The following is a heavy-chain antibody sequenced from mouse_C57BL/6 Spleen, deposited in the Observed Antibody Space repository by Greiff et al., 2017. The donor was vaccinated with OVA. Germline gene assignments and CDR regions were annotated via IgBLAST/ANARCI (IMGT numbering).Heavy chain of an antibody. CDR1: GYTFTSYG. V-gene: IGHV1-81*01. D-gene: IGHD3-3*01. CDR2: IYPRSGNT. J-gene: IGHJ4*01. Sequence: QVQLQQSGAELARPGASVKLSCKASGYTFTSYGISWVKQRTGQGLEWIGEIYPRSGNTYYKEKFKGKATLTADKSSSTAYMELRSLTSEDSAVYFCARGDSNYYAMDYWGQGTSVTVSS. CDR3: ARGDSNYYAMDY.